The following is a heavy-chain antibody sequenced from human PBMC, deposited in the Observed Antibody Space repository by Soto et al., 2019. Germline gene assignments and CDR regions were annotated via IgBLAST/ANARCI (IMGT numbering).Heavy chain of an antibody. CDR1: GGSISSYY. Sequence: SETLSLTCTVSGGSISSYYWSWIRQPPGKGLEWIGYIYYSGSTNYNPSLKSRITISVDTSKNQFSLKLSSVTAADTAVYYCARRYGDCFDYWGQGTLVTVSS. J-gene: IGHJ4*02. D-gene: IGHD4-17*01. CDR3: ARRYGDCFDY. CDR2: IYYSGST. V-gene: IGHV4-59*08.